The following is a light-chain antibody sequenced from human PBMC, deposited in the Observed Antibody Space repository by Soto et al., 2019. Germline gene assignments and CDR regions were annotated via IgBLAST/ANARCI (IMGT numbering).Light chain of an antibody. Sequence: EIVLTQSPATLSLSPGERATLSCRASQSVSNYLAWYQQKPGQAPRLLIYDASNRATGIPARFSGSGSGTDFTLTIRSIETPDFAVYSCQQRSNWDLTSGPGTKVDIK. J-gene: IGKJ3*01. CDR2: DAS. V-gene: IGKV3-11*01. CDR3: QQRSNWDLT. CDR1: QSVSNY.